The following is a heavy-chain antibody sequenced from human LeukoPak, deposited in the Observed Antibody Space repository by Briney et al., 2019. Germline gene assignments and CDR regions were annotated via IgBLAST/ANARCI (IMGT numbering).Heavy chain of an antibody. Sequence: SETLSLTCAVYGGSFSGYYWSWIRQPPGKGLEWIGEINHSGSTNYNPSLKSRVTISVDTSKNQFSLKLSSVTAADTAVYYCASQRGSCYRPAPFDYWGQGTLVTVSS. CDR3: ASQRGSCYRPAPFDY. V-gene: IGHV4-34*01. CDR2: INHSGST. D-gene: IGHD1-26*01. CDR1: GGSFSGYY. J-gene: IGHJ4*02.